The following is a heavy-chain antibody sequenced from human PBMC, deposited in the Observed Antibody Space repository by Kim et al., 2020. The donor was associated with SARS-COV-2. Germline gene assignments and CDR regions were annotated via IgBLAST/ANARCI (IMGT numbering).Heavy chain of an antibody. D-gene: IGHD3-22*01. J-gene: IGHJ4*02. V-gene: IGHV3-23*01. CDR3: AKDHESSGWPTFDY. Sequence: YAVSVKGRFTVVRDKAKNTLDLQRDSLRVEDTALYYCAKDHESSGWPTFDYWGQGVLVTVSS.